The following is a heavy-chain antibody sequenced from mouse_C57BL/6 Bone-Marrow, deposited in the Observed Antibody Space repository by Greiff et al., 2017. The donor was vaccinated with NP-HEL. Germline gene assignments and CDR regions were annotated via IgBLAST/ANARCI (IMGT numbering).Heavy chain of an antibody. Sequence: EVMLVESGAELVRPGASVKLSCTASGFNIKDDYMHWVKQRPEQGLEWIGWIDPENGDTEYASKFQGKATITADTSSNTAYLQLSSLTSEDTAVYYCTTIYYYGSSYDYFDYWGQGTTLTVSS. V-gene: IGHV14-4*01. CDR2: IDPENGDT. J-gene: IGHJ2*01. CDR3: TTIYYYGSSYDYFDY. CDR1: GFNIKDDY. D-gene: IGHD1-1*01.